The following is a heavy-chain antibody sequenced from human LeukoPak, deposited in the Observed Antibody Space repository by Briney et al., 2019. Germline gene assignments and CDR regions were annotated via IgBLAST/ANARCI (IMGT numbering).Heavy chain of an antibody. CDR3: ARVLAYSASSDY. J-gene: IGHJ4*02. CDR2: VHHSGIT. V-gene: IGHV4-38-2*02. CDR1: GYSISSGSY. D-gene: IGHD4-11*01. Sequence: ASETLSLTCTVSGYSISSGSYWGWIRQPPGKGLEWVGSVHHSGITYYNPSLKSRVTISVDTSKNQLSLKLSSVTAADTAVYYCARVLAYSASSDYWGQGTLVTVS.